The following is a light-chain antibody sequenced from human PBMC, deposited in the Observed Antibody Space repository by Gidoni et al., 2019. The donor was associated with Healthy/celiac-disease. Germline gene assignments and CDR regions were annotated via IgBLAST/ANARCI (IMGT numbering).Light chain of an antibody. CDR3: CSYAGSYTLVV. J-gene: IGLJ2*01. Sequence: QSALTQPRSVSGSPGQSVTISCTGTSSDVGGYNYVSWYQQHPGKAPKLMIYDVSKRPSGFPDRFSGSKSGNTASLTISGLQAEYEADYYCCSYAGSYTLVVFGGGTKLTVL. CDR1: SSDVGGYNY. CDR2: DVS. V-gene: IGLV2-11*01.